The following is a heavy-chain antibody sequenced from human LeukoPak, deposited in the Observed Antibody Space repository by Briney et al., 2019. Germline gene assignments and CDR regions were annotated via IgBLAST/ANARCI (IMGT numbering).Heavy chain of an antibody. CDR3: AKDQGYSSSWYGGDY. CDR1: GFTVSSNY. J-gene: IGHJ4*02. CDR2: IYSGGST. V-gene: IGHV3-53*01. D-gene: IGHD6-13*01. Sequence: GGSLRLSCAASGFTVSSNYMSWVRQAPGKGLEWVSVIYSGGSTYYADSVKGRFTISRDNSKNTLYLQMNSLRAEDTAVYYCAKDQGYSSSWYGGDYWGQGTLVTVSS.